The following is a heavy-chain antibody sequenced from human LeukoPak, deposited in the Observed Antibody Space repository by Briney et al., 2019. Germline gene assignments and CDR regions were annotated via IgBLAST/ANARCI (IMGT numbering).Heavy chain of an antibody. CDR1: GFTFDEHA. V-gene: IGHV3-43*02. CDR3: AKDYVRDGYNYGVFQN. D-gene: IGHD5-24*01. J-gene: IGHJ4*02. CDR2: ISGDGGST. Sequence: PVGSLRLSCAASGFTFDEHAMHWVRQAPGKGLEWVSLISGDGGSTYYVVSVKGRFTIYRDNSKNSLYLHMNSLTTEDTALYYCAKDYVRDGYNYGVFQNWGRGTLVTVSS.